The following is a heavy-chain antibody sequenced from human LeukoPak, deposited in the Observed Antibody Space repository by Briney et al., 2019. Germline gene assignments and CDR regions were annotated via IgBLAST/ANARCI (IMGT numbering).Heavy chain of an antibody. CDR3: TTGLSYYRTTNSCYRDY. J-gene: IGHJ4*02. CDR2: FEPEDGET. CDR1: GYTLTELS. D-gene: IGHD2-2*01. V-gene: IGHV1-24*01. Sequence: ASVKVSCKVSGYTLTELSIHWVRQGPGQGLEWMGGFEPEDGETIYAQKFRDRLTMTEDSSTDTAYMELSSLRSEDTAVYYCTTGLSYYRTTNSCYRDYWGQGTLITVSS.